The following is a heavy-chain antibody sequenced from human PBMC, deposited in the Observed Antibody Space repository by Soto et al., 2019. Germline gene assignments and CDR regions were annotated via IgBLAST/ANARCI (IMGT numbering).Heavy chain of an antibody. CDR2: ISHDGTSR. CDR3: VRSSGVPTPDFAY. CDR1: GFTFNIYA. J-gene: IGHJ4*02. V-gene: IGHV3-30*04. D-gene: IGHD3-10*01. Sequence: QVRLVESGGGVVQPGRSLRLSCAASGFTFNIYAMHWVRQAPGKGLEGVAVISHDGTSRYYADSVKGRVTISRDNSKSMVFVQMNSLGVEDTAVYYCVRSSGVPTPDFAYWGQGTLVTVSS.